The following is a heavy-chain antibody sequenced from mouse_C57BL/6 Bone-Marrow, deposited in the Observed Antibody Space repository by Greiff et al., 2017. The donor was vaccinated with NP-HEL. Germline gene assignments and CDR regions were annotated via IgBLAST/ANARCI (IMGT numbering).Heavy chain of an antibody. Sequence: VKLMESGPELVKPGASVKISCKASGYAFSSSWMNWVKQRPGKGLEWIGRIYPGDGDTNYNGKFKGKATLTADKSSSTAYMQLSSLTSEDSAVYFCARSFYYDLDYWGQGTTLTVSS. V-gene: IGHV1-82*01. CDR1: GYAFSSSW. J-gene: IGHJ2*01. CDR3: ARSFYYDLDY. CDR2: IYPGDGDT. D-gene: IGHD2-4*01.